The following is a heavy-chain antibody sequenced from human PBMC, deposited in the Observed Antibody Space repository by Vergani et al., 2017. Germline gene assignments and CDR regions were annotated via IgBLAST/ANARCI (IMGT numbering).Heavy chain of an antibody. CDR1: GYTFTSYD. V-gene: IGHV1-8*01. J-gene: IGHJ6*02. CDR2: MNPNSGNT. D-gene: IGHD3-3*01. Sequence: QVQLVQSGAEVKKPGASVKVSCKASGYTFTSYDINWVRPATGQGLEWMGWMNPNSGNTGYAQKFQGRVTMTRNTSISTAYMELSSLRSEDTAVYYCARGPDYDFWSGYYTSVLYYYYYGMDVWGQGTTVTVSS. CDR3: ARGPDYDFWSGYYTSVLYYYYYGMDV.